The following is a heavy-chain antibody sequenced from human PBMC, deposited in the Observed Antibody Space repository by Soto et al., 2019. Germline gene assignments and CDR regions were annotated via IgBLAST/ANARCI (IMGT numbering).Heavy chain of an antibody. CDR3: ARDYYGMDV. Sequence: PSETLSLTCTVSGGSISSGGYSWTWIRQSPGKGLEWIGYTYQSGSAYYNPSLKSRVTISVDRSKNQFSLNLTSVTAADTAVYYCARDYYGMDVWGQGTPVTVS. CDR1: GGSISSGGYS. V-gene: IGHV4-30-2*06. J-gene: IGHJ6*02. CDR2: TYQSGSA.